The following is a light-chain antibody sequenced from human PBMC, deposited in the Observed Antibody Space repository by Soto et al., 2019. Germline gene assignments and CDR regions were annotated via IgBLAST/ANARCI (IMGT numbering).Light chain of an antibody. J-gene: IGKJ5*01. V-gene: IGKV1-12*01. CDR2: GAS. CDR3: QQGGCFAIT. CDR1: QDIGSW. Sequence: DIQMTQSPSSVSASVGDRVTITCRASQDIGSWLAWYQQKPGKAPDLLIYGASSLQSGVPSRFYGSGSGTDYTLTISSLQHHVFATICCQQGGCFAITFGQGTRLEIK.